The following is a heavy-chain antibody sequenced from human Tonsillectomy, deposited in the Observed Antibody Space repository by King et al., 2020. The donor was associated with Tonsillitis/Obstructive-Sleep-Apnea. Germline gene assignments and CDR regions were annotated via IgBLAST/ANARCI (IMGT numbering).Heavy chain of an antibody. CDR2: ISGSSSDT. D-gene: IGHD1-7*01. CDR1: GFTFSDYY. V-gene: IGHV3-11*06. CDR3: ATGSNSIRGVDY. Sequence: VQLVESGGGLVKPGGSLRLSCAASGFTFSDYYMTWVRQAPGKGLEWVSYISGSSSDTNYADSVKGRFTISRDNTKNSLYLQMNSLRAEDTAVYYCATGSNSIRGVDYWGQGTLVTVSS. J-gene: IGHJ4*02.